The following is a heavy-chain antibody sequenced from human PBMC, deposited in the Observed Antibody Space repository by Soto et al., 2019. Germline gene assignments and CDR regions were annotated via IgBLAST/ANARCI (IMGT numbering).Heavy chain of an antibody. CDR2: IYHTGNT. J-gene: IGHJ6*02. Sequence: HVQLHQSGPRLVKPSQTLSLECSVIGGSVNTGDNYWSWVRQSPGRGLEWIGYIYHTGNTFYNPALENRVTMSVDASKNQFSLTLTSVTAADTAVYFCAREPLDGMDDWGQGTNVTVSS. CDR1: GGSVNTGDNY. V-gene: IGHV4-30-4*01. CDR3: AREPLDGMDD.